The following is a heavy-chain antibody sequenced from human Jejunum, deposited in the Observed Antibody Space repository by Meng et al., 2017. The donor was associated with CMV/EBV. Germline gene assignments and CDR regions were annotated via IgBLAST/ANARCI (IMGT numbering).Heavy chain of an antibody. CDR1: GFTLGSYW. V-gene: IGHV3-7*01. D-gene: IGHD2-15*01. J-gene: IGHJ4*01. Sequence: SGFTLGSYWMSWVRQAPGKGLEWLAKIGRDGSGTDYVDSLEGRFTISRDNAKNSMYLQMNSLRAEDTAVYYCARYYCESGSCFIDYWGHGTLVTVSS. CDR2: IGRDGSGT. CDR3: ARYYCESGSCFIDY.